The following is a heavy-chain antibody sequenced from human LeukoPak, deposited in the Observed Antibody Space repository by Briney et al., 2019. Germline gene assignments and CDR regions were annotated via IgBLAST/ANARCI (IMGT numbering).Heavy chain of an antibody. V-gene: IGHV3-74*01. D-gene: IGHD2-15*01. CDR3: ARGKLLRNYYYGMDV. CDR2: INSDGSST. Sequence: GGSLRLSCAASGFTFSSYWMHWVRQAPGKGLGRVSRINSDGSSTSYADSVKGRFTISRDNAKNTLYLQVNSLRAEDTAVYYCARGKLLRNYYYGMDVWGQGTTVTVSS. CDR1: GFTFSSYW. J-gene: IGHJ6*02.